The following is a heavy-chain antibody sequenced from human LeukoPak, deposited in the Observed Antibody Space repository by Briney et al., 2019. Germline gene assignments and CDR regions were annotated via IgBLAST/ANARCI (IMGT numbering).Heavy chain of an antibody. CDR2: INHSGST. J-gene: IGHJ4*02. CDR1: GGSFSGYY. Sequence: SETLSLTCAVYGGSFSGYYWSWIRQPPGKGLEWIGEINHSGSTNYNPSLKSRVTISVDTSKNQFSLKLSSVTAADTAVYYCARTRRPPLFDYWGQGTLVTVSS. V-gene: IGHV4-34*01. CDR3: ARTRRPPLFDY.